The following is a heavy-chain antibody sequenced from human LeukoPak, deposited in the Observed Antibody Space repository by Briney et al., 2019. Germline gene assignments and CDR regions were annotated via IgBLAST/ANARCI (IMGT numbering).Heavy chain of an antibody. V-gene: IGHV3-7*01. CDR1: GFTFSSYW. Sequence: GGSLRLSCAASGFTFSSYWMSWVRQAPGKGLEWVANIKQDGSEKYYVDSVKGRFTISRDNAKNSLYLQMNSLRAEDTAVYYCASSSSGWYDTWFDPWGQGTLVTVSS. J-gene: IGHJ5*02. CDR2: IKQDGSEK. D-gene: IGHD6-19*01. CDR3: ASSSSGWYDTWFDP.